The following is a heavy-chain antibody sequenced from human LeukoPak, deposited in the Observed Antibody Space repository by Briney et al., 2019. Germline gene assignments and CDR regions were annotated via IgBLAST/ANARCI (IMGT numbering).Heavy chain of an antibody. J-gene: IGHJ4*02. Sequence: GGSLRLSCAASGSTFDDYAMHWVRQAPGKGLEWVSGISWNSGSIGYADSVKGRFTISRDNAKNSLYLQMNSLRAEDTALYYCAKDMGITFGGVIVDWGQGTLVTVSS. CDR2: ISWNSGSI. CDR3: AKDMGITFGGVIVD. CDR1: GSTFDDYA. D-gene: IGHD3-16*02. V-gene: IGHV3-9*01.